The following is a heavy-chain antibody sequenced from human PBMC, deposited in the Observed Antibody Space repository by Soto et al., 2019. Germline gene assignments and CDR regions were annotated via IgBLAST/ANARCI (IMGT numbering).Heavy chain of an antibody. V-gene: IGHV3-23*01. J-gene: IGHJ4*02. CDR1: GFTFSNYA. CDR2: ISGSGGST. Sequence: EVQLLESGGGLVQPGGSLRLSCAASGFTFSNYAMNWVRQAPGKGLEWVSVISGSGGSTYYADSVKGRFTISRDNSKNTLYLQMNSLRAEDTAVCYCARRSSGWYFDYWGQGTLVTVSS. CDR3: ARRSSGWYFDY. D-gene: IGHD6-19*01.